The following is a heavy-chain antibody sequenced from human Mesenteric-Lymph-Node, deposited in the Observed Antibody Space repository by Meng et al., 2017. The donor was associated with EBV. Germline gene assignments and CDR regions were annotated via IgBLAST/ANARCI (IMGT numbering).Heavy chain of an antibody. CDR1: GGSFSGYY. J-gene: IGHJ4*02. V-gene: IGHV4-34*01. CDR3: ARGEKGPVDY. CDR2: INHSGST. Sequence: QVQLKQGGAGLLKPSETLSLTGAVYGGSFSGYYWSWIRQPPGKGLEWIGEINHSGSTNYNPSLKSRVTISVDTSKNQFSLKLSSVTAADTAVYYCARGEKGPVDYWGQGTLVTVSS.